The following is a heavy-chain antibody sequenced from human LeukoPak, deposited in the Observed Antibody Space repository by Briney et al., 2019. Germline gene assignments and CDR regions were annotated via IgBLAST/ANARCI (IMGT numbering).Heavy chain of an antibody. V-gene: IGHV3-30*18. CDR2: ILYDGSNK. CDR1: GFTFSSYG. D-gene: IGHD4-17*01. J-gene: IGHJ4*02. Sequence: GRSLRLSCAASGFTFSSYGMHWVSQAPGKGLEWVAVILYDGSNKYYADSVKGRFTISRDNSKNTLYLQMNSLRAEDTAVYYCAKDLGGGVTTFFDYWGQGALVTVSS. CDR3: AKDLGGGVTTFFDY.